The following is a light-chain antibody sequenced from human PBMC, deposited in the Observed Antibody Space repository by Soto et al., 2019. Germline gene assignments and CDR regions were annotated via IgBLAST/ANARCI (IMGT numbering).Light chain of an antibody. CDR2: AAS. V-gene: IGKV1-27*01. CDR1: QGIANN. Sequence: DIQMTQSPSSLSPSVGDRVTITCRASQGIANNLAWYQQKPGKVPKLLIYAASALQPGVPSRFSGSGSGTDFPLTISSLQPEDVATYYCQNYDSAPFTFGGGTKVEIK. CDR3: QNYDSAPFT. J-gene: IGKJ4*01.